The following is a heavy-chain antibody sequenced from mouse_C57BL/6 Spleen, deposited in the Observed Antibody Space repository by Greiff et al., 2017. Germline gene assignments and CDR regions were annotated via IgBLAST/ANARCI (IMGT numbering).Heavy chain of an antibody. CDR3: TTRGYYYGSTVAY. J-gene: IGHJ3*01. CDR1: GFNIKDDY. Sequence: EVKLQESGAELVRPGASVKLSCTASGFNIKDDYMHWVKQRPEQGLEWIGWIDPENGDTEYASKFQGKATITADTSSNTAYLQLSSLTSEDTAVYYCTTRGYYYGSTVAYWGQGTLVTVSA. CDR2: IDPENGDT. D-gene: IGHD1-1*01. V-gene: IGHV14-4*01.